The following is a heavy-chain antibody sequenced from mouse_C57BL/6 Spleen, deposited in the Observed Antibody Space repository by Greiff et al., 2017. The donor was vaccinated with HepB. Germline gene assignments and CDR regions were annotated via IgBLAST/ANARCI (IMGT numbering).Heavy chain of an antibody. CDR1: GYTFTDYY. D-gene: IGHD3-2*02. CDR2: IYPGSGNT. J-gene: IGHJ1*03. V-gene: IGHV1-76*01. CDR3: ATQRLRRYCDV. Sequence: QVQLQQSGAELVRPGASVKLSCKASGYTFTDYYINWVKQRPGQGLEWIARIYPGSGNTYYNEKFKGKATLTAEKSSSTAYMQLGSLTSEDSAVYFCATQRLRRYCDVWGTGTTVTVAS.